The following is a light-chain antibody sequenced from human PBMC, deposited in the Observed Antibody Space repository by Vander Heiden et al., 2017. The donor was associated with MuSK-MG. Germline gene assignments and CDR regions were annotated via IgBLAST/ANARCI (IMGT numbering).Light chain of an antibody. Sequence: DLVMPQSPLSLPVTPGEPASISCRSSQSLLHSNGYNYLDWYLQKPGQSPQLLIFWGSNRASGVPDRFSGSGSGTDFTLKISRVEPEDVGVYYCMQALQTPRTFGQGTKLEIK. CDR3: MQALQTPRT. CDR2: WGS. J-gene: IGKJ2*01. CDR1: QSLLHSNGYNY. V-gene: IGKV2-28*01.